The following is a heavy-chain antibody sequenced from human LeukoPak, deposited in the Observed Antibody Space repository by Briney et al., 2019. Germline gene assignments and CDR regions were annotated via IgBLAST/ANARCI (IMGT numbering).Heavy chain of an antibody. D-gene: IGHD6-19*01. V-gene: IGHV4-39*01. Sequence: PSETLSLTCTVSSGSISSSSYYWGWIRQPPGKGLEWIGSIYYSGSTYYNPSLKSRVTISVDTSKNQFSLKLSSVTAADTAVYYCARIPRWLVRRYFDYWGQGTLVTVSS. CDR3: ARIPRWLVRRYFDY. CDR2: IYYSGST. J-gene: IGHJ4*02. CDR1: SGSISSSSYY.